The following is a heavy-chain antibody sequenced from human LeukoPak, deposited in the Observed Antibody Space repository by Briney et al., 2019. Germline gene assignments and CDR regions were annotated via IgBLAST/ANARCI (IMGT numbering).Heavy chain of an antibody. CDR3: ARALDTIFGVVITPEGAFDI. CDR1: GYSFTSYW. Sequence: GESLKISCKGSGYSFTSYWIGWVRQMPGKGLEWMGIIYPGDSDTRYSPSFQGQVTISAAKSISTAYLQWSSMKASDTAMYYCARALDTIFGVVITPEGAFDIWGQGTMVTVSS. J-gene: IGHJ3*02. D-gene: IGHD3-3*01. V-gene: IGHV5-51*01. CDR2: IYPGDSDT.